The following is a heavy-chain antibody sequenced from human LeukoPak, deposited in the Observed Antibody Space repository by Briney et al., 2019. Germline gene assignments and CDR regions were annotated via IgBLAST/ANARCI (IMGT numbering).Heavy chain of an antibody. Sequence: GESLKISCKGSGYSFTSYWIGWVRQLPGKGLEWMGIIYPGDSDTRYSPSFQGQVTTSADKSISTAYLQWSSLKASDTAMYYCARASGYDNYYYYGMDVWGQGTTVTVSS. D-gene: IGHD5-12*01. J-gene: IGHJ6*02. CDR2: IYPGDSDT. V-gene: IGHV5-51*01. CDR1: GYSFTSYW. CDR3: ARASGYDNYYYYGMDV.